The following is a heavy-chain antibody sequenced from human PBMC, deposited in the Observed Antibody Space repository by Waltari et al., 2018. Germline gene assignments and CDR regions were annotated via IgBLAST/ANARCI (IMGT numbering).Heavy chain of an antibody. CDR3: AKRGAPGELWFFDY. J-gene: IGHJ4*02. CDR2: VGGSGAAT. Sequence: EVQLLESGGGLVQPGGSLRLSCTVSGFTFRDYAMTWVRQGPGKGRGWVELVGGSGAATYYSDSVKGRFSISRDNSRNTLYLQMNSLRAEDTAMYYCAKRGAPGELWFFDYWGQGNLVTVSS. CDR1: GFTFRDYA. D-gene: IGHD2-21*01. V-gene: IGHV3-23*01.